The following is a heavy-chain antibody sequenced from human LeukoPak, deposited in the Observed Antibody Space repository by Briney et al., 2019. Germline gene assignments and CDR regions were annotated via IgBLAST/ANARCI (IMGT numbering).Heavy chain of an antibody. CDR3: ARDRGSNYYDR. D-gene: IGHD3-22*01. J-gene: IGHJ4*02. Sequence: ASVKVSCKVSGYTLTELSMHWVRQAPGKGLEWMGGFDPEDGETIYAQKFQGRVTMTTDTSTSTAYMELRRLRSDDTAVYYCARDRGSNYYDRWGQGTLVTVSS. CDR2: FDPEDGET. CDR1: GYTLTELS. V-gene: IGHV1-24*01.